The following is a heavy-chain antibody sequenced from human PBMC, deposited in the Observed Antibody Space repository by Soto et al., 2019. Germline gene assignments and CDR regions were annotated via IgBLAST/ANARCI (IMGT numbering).Heavy chain of an antibody. CDR2: IIPIFGTA. J-gene: IGHJ5*02. CDR3: ARYCGGDCDSWNWFDP. D-gene: IGHD2-21*02. V-gene: IGHV1-69*06. Sequence: SVKVSCKASGGTFSSYAISWVRQAPGQGLEWMGGIIPIFGTANYAQEFQGRVTITADKSTSTAYMELSSLRSEDLAVYYCARYCGGDCDSWNWFDPWGQGTLVTVSS. CDR1: GGTFSSYA.